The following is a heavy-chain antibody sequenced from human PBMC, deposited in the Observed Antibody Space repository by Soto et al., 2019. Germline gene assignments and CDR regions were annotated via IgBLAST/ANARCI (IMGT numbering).Heavy chain of an antibody. J-gene: IGHJ6*03. CDR3: ARKNYYMDV. CDR2: IYYSGST. Sequence: SETLSLTCTVSGGSISSYYWSWIRQPPGKGLEWIGYIYYSGSTNYNPSLKSRVTLSVDTSKNQFSLKLSSLTAADTAVYYCARKNYYMDVWGKGTTVTVSS. V-gene: IGHV4-59*08. CDR1: GGSISSYY.